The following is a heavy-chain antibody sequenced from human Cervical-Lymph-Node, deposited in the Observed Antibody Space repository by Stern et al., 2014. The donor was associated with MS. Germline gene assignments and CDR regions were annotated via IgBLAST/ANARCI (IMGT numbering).Heavy chain of an antibody. Sequence: MQLVQSGAEVKKPGESLKISCKLSGYSFTIYYIAWVRQMLGKGLEWMGVIYPYDSDTTYSPSFQGQVTISADKSITTAYLQWSSLRASDTAMYYCARHVQGFDYWGQGTLVTVSS. J-gene: IGHJ4*02. V-gene: IGHV5-51*01. CDR3: ARHVQGFDY. CDR1: GYSFTIYY. CDR2: IYPYDSDT.